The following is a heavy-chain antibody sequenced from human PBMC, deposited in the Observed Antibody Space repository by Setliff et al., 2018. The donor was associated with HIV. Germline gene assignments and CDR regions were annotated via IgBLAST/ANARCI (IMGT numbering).Heavy chain of an antibody. D-gene: IGHD3-22*01. J-gene: IGHJ4*02. CDR1: GYTFTTHV. CDR2: ISAYNGNT. V-gene: IGHV1-18*04. CDR3: ARDDNYFDTTGYYPYFDY. Sequence: GASVKVSCKASGYTFTTHVITWVRQAPGQGLEWMGWISAYNGNTNYAQKLQGRVAMTTDTSTSTAYMELRSLRSDDTAVYYCARDDNYFDTTGYYPYFDYWGQGTQVTVSS.